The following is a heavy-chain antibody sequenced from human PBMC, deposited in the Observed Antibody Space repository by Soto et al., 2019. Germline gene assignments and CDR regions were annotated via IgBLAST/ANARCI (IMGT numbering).Heavy chain of an antibody. Sequence: SETLSLTCTVSGGSISSGGYHWSWIRQHPGQGLEWIGYIHYSGSTYYNPSLKSRVTILLDTSSNQLSLKLSSVTAADTAVYFCGYGSGSYFRSSAFDIWGQGTMVTVSS. CDR3: GYGSGSYFRSSAFDI. V-gene: IGHV4-31*03. J-gene: IGHJ3*02. CDR2: IHYSGST. D-gene: IGHD3-10*01. CDR1: GGSISSGGYH.